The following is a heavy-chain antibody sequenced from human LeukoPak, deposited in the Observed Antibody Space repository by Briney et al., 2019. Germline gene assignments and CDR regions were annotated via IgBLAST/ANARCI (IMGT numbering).Heavy chain of an antibody. J-gene: IGHJ6*02. V-gene: IGHV3-33*01. CDR3: ARVQVVRGVMGGLDV. Sequence: GKSLRLSCATSGFTFSTYAMYWVRQAPGKGLEWVAVIWYHGTNSLHADSVKDRFTISRDNSKNTVYLQMNSLRAEDTAVYYCARVQVVRGVMGGLDVWGQGTTVTVSS. CDR2: IWYHGTNS. CDR1: GFTFSTYA. D-gene: IGHD3-10*01.